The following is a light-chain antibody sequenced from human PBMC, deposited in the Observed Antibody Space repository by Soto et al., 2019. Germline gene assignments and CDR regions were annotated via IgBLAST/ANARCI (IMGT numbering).Light chain of an antibody. J-gene: IGLJ2*01. CDR2: LSSDGSH. CDR3: QTWDTGARVV. CDR1: SGHSSYA. Sequence: QLVLTQSPSASASLGASVKLTCTLSSGHSSYAIAWHQQQPEKGPRYLMKLSSDGSHSKGDGIPDRFAGSSSGAERYLTISGLQAEDAADYYCQTWDTGARVVFGGGTQLTVL. V-gene: IGLV4-69*01.